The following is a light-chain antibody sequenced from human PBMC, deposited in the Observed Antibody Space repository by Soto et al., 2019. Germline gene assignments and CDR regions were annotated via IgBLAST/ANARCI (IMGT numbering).Light chain of an antibody. J-gene: IGKJ1*01. CDR3: LQSHNWPPST. CDR2: GAS. CDR1: QSIGMN. Sequence: EIVMTQSPATLSVSPGERATLSCRASQSIGMNLAWYQQRPGQAPRLLIFGASTRATGIPARFSGSGSGTDFTPTISSLQSEDFAVYFCLQSHNWPPSTVRQGTTVDIK. V-gene: IGKV3-15*01.